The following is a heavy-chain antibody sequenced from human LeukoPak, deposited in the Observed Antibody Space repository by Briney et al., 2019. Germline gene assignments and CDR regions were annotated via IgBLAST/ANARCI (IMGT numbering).Heavy chain of an antibody. J-gene: IGHJ5*02. Sequence: PGGSLRLSCAASGFTFSSYAMSWVRQAPGKGLEWVSGISWNSGSIGYADSVKGRFTISRDNAKNSLYLQMNSLRAEDTALYYCAKDHSRGSGSYEFDPWGQGTLVTVSS. V-gene: IGHV3-9*01. CDR3: AKDHSRGSGSYEFDP. D-gene: IGHD3-10*01. CDR2: ISWNSGSI. CDR1: GFTFSSYA.